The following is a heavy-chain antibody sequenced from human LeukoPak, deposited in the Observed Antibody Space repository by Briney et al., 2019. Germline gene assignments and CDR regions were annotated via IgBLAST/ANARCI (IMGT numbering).Heavy chain of an antibody. CDR3: ARGFELIDFWSGYRPNWFDP. J-gene: IGHJ5*02. CDR1: GGSFSGYY. Sequence: SETLSLTCAVYGGSFSGYYWSWIRQPPGKGLEWIGEINHSGSTNYNPSLKSRVTISVDTSKNQFSLKLSSVTAADTAVYYCARGFELIDFWSGYRPNWFDPWGQGTLVTVSS. CDR2: INHSGST. D-gene: IGHD3-3*01. V-gene: IGHV4-34*01.